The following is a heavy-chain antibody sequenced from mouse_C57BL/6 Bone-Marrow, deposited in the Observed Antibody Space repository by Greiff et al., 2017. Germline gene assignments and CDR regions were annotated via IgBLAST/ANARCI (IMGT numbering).Heavy chain of an antibody. Sequence: EVKLVESGAELVRPGASVKLSCTASGFNIKDDYMHWVKQRPEQGLEWIGWIDPENGDTEYASKFQGKATITADTSSNTAYLQLSSLTSEDTAVYYCTTGLRSYFDYGGQGTTLTVSS. D-gene: IGHD1-1*01. J-gene: IGHJ2*01. CDR3: TTGLRSYFDY. V-gene: IGHV14-4*01. CDR2: IDPENGDT. CDR1: GFNIKDDY.